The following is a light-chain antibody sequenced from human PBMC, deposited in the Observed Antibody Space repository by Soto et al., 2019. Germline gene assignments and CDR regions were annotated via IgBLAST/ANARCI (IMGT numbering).Light chain of an antibody. CDR2: EVS. Sequence: QSGLTQPASVSGSPGESFKIYRTGTSVDVAGYKFVSWYQQHPGKATKLMIYEVSNRPSGVSSRFSGSKSGNTASMTISGLQAEDEAAYFGGSYTGKISVFGNRTKVTVL. V-gene: IGLV2-14*01. CDR1: SVDVAGYKF. J-gene: IGLJ1*01. CDR3: GSYTGKISV.